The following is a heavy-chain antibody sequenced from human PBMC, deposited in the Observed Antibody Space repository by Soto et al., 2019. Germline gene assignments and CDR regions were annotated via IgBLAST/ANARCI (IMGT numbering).Heavy chain of an antibody. CDR3: ARLGASDDYMVDF. Sequence: PGGVLRLSCAASGFTFRNYGMHWVRQAPGKGLEWVALIWYDGNNKYYADSVKGRFAVSRDNSMDTLYLQMNALRAEDTAIYYCARLGASDDYMVDFWGLGARVTVSS. D-gene: IGHD3-16*01. V-gene: IGHV3-33*01. CDR2: IWYDGNNK. CDR1: GFTFRNYG. J-gene: IGHJ4*02.